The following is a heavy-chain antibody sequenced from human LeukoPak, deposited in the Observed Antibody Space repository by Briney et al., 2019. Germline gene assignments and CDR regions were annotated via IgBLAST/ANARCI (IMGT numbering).Heavy chain of an antibody. CDR2: TNHSGST. V-gene: IGHV4-34*01. J-gene: IGHJ4*02. Sequence: PSETLSLTCAVYGGSFSGYYWSWIRQPPGKGLEWIGETNHSGSTNYNPSLKSRVTISVDTSKNQFSLKLSSVTAADTAVYYCARRGYDSSGSHTYYFDYWGQGTLVTVSS. CDR1: GGSFSGYY. CDR3: ARRGYDSSGSHTYYFDY. D-gene: IGHD3-22*01.